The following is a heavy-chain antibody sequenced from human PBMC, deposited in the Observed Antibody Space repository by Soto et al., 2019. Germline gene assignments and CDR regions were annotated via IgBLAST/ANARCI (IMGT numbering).Heavy chain of an antibody. CDR3: ARGRYGDY. Sequence: QVHLVQSGAEVKKPGASVKVSCKGSGYGFTTYGITWVRQAPGQGLEWMACISAHNGNTNYAQKLQGRVTVTRDTFTSTAYMELRSLRSDDTAVYYCARGRYGDYWGQGALVTVSS. CDR1: GYGFTTYG. CDR2: ISAHNGNT. V-gene: IGHV1-18*01. D-gene: IGHD1-1*01. J-gene: IGHJ4*02.